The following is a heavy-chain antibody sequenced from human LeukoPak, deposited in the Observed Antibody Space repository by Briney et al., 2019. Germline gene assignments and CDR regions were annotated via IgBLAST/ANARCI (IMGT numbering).Heavy chain of an antibody. J-gene: IGHJ4*02. Sequence: SETLSLTCTVSGGSISSSSYYWGWIRQPPGKGLEWIGSIYYSGSTYYNPSLKSRVTISVDTSKNQFSLKLSSVTAADTAVYYCARPGVVVPAAIAWHRRGGYFDYWGQGTLVTVSS. CDR3: ARPGVVVPAAIAWHRRGGYFDY. CDR1: GGSISSSSYY. CDR2: IYYSGST. V-gene: IGHV4-39*07. D-gene: IGHD2-2*01.